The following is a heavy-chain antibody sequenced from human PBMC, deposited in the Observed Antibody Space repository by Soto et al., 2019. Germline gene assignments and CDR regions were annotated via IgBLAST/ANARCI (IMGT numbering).Heavy chain of an antibody. V-gene: IGHV4-30-4*01. CDR1: GGSISSGDYY. CDR2: IYYSGST. CDR3: GRESGETWDYEAY. D-gene: IGHD1-7*01. J-gene: IGHJ4*02. Sequence: PSETLSLTCTVSGGSISSGDYYWSWIRQPPGKGLEWIGYIYYSGSTYYNPSLKSRVTVSVDTSRNQFFLNLHSVTAADSAVYFCGRESGETWDYEAYWGQGTPVTVSS.